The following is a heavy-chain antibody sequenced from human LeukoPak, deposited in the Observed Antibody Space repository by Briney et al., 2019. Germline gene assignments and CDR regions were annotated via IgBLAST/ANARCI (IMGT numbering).Heavy chain of an antibody. CDR2: ISAYNHNT. Sequence: ASVKVSCKPSGYTFTNYGISWVRQAPGQGLEWMGWISAYNHNTNYAQNFQGRVTMTTDTSTNTAYMELRSLRSDDTAVYYCTRDWRTTGIYLDYWGQGTLVTVSS. CDR3: TRDWRTTGIYLDY. J-gene: IGHJ4*02. D-gene: IGHD1-1*01. CDR1: GYTFTNYG. V-gene: IGHV1-18*01.